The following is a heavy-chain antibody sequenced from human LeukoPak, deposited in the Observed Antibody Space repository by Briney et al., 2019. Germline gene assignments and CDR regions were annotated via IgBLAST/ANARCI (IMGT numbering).Heavy chain of an antibody. CDR1: GITFSSLW. V-gene: IGHV3-7*01. CDR3: AGGQGWHFDL. Sequence: GGSLRLSCAASGITFSSLWMSWFRQAPSKGLEWVADIKHGGSEEHYVASVKGRFTISRDNAKLYLQMNSLRAEDTAVYYCAGGQGWHFDLWGLGTLITVSS. D-gene: IGHD2-15*01. J-gene: IGHJ2*01. CDR2: IKHGGSEE.